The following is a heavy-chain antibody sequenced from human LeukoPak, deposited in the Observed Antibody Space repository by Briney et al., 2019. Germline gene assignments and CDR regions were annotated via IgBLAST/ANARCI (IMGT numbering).Heavy chain of an antibody. Sequence: SQTVSLTCTVSGGSISSSSYYWGWIRQPPGKGLEWIGSIYYSGSTYYNPSLKSRVTISVDTSKNQFSLKLSSVTAADTAVYYCARREGYYDLDYWGQGTLVTVSS. D-gene: IGHD3-22*01. J-gene: IGHJ4*02. CDR3: ARREGYYDLDY. CDR1: GGSISSSSYY. CDR2: IYYSGST. V-gene: IGHV4-39*01.